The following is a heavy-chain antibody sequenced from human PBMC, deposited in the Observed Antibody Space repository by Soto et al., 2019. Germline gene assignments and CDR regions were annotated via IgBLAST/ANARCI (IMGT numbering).Heavy chain of an antibody. V-gene: IGHV4-34*01. CDR2: INHSGST. Sequence: TLSLTCAVYGGSFSGYYWSWIRQPPGKGLEWIGEINHSGSTNYNPSLKSRVTISVDTSKNQFSLKLSSVTAADTAVYYCARPNLWFDPWGQGTLVTVSS. CDR1: GGSFSGYY. CDR3: ARPNLWFDP. J-gene: IGHJ5*02.